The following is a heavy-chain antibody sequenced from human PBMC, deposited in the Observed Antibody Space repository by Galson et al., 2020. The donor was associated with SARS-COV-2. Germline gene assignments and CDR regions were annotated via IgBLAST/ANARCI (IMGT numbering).Heavy chain of an antibody. Sequence: ASETLSLTCTVSGGSISSGGYYWSWIRQLPGKGLEWIGYIYYSGGTYFNPSLKTRVTISVDTSKNQFSLKLSSVTAADTAVYYCARDGRGDGTDFGYWGQGTLLTVSS. CDR3: ARDGRGDGTDFGY. CDR1: GGSISSGGYY. J-gene: IGHJ4*02. D-gene: IGHD1-26*01. CDR2: IYYSGGT. V-gene: IGHV4-31*02.